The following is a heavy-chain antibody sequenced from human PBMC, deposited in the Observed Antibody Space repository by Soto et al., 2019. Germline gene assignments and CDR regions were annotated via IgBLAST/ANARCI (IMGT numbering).Heavy chain of an antibody. CDR3: ARILRDSQGWYHHDF. J-gene: IGHJ4*02. CDR1: CGSIETFY. V-gene: IGHV4-59*01. CDR2: ISNSGSA. D-gene: IGHD6-19*01. Sequence: SSETLSLTCTVSCGSIETFYWSWIRQPPGKGLEWIAYISNSGSANYNPSLESRVTVSVDTAKKEFSLKLNSVTAADTATYYCARILRDSQGWYHHDFWGQGTLVTVSS.